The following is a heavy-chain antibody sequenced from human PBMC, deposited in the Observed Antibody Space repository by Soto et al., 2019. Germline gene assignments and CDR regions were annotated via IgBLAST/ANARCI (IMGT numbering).Heavy chain of an antibody. V-gene: IGHV3-23*01. Sequence: PGGSLRLSCAASGFTFSNYAMSWVRQAPGKGLEWVSAISGSGGSTYYADSVKGRFTISRDNSKNTLYLQMNSLRAEDTALYYCAKDTSMIVVVIISFDYWGQGTLVTVSS. D-gene: IGHD3-22*01. CDR1: GFTFSNYA. CDR3: AKDTSMIVVVIISFDY. J-gene: IGHJ4*02. CDR2: ISGSGGST.